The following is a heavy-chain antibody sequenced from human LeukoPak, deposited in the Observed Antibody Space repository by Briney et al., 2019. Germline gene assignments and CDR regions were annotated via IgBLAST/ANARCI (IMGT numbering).Heavy chain of an antibody. V-gene: IGHV4-59*01. CDR1: GDSISGYY. CDR2: IYNSETT. J-gene: IGHJ6*04. Sequence: SETLSLTCTVSGDSISGYYWNWIRQPPGKGLEWIGFIYNSETTNYNPSLKSRVTISVDTSKTQFSLKLSSVTAADTAVYYCARTTTVTGKMDVWGKGTTVTISS. CDR3: ARTTTVTGKMDV. D-gene: IGHD4-17*01.